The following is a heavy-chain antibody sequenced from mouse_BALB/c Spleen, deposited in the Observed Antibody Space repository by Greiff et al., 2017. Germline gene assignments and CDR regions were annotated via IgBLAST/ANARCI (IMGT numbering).Heavy chain of an antibody. CDR1: GFSLTSYG. V-gene: IGHV2-4-1*01. D-gene: IGHD2-2*01. J-gene: IGHJ3*01. CDR3: ARDYYGYEGAWFAY. CDR2: IWSGGST. Sequence: VMLVESGPGLVQPSQSLSITCTVSGFSLTSYGVHWVRQSPGKGLEWLGVIWSGGSTDYNAAFISRLSISKDNSKSQVFFKMNSLQADDTAIYYCARDYYGYEGAWFAYWGQGTLVTVSA.